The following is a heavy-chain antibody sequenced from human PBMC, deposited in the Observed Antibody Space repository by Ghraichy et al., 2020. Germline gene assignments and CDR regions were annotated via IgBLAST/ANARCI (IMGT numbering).Heavy chain of an antibody. D-gene: IGHD3-22*01. CDR1: GGSISSYY. Sequence: SETLSLTCTVSGGSISSYYWSWIRQPPGKGLEWIGYIYYRGSTHYNPSLKSRVTISVDTSKNQFSLKLSSVTAADTAVYYCARESLPRRYYYDSSGYPSVGMDVWGQGTTVTVSS. J-gene: IGHJ6*02. V-gene: IGHV4-59*01. CDR3: ARESLPRRYYYDSSGYPSVGMDV. CDR2: IYYRGST.